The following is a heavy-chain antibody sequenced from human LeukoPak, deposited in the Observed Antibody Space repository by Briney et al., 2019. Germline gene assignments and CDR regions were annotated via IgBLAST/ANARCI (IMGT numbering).Heavy chain of an antibody. CDR1: GGSFSDYQ. D-gene: IGHD3-10*01. V-gene: IGHV4-34*01. J-gene: IGHJ6*03. CDR2: ISHSGTT. CDR3: ARRRGDGSGNYYIKYYYDYYMDV. Sequence: SETLSLTCAVSGGSFSDYQWNWIRQSPGKGLEWLGEISHSGTTTYNPSLKSRLTISVDTSKNQFSLRLSSVTAADTAVYYCARRRGDGSGNYYIKYYYDYYMDVWGKGSTVTVSS.